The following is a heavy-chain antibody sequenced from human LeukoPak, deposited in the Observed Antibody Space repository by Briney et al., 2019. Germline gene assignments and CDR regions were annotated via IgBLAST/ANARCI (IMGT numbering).Heavy chain of an antibody. CDR1: GYTFNIYG. D-gene: IGHD5-24*01. CDR3: ARGSSDGYNYGRESDY. CDR2: ISGYNGNT. V-gene: IGHV1-18*01. Sequence: ASVKVSCKASGYTFNIYGINWVRQAPGQGLEWMGWISGYNGNTNYAQNFQGRVTMTTDTSTSTAYMELRSLRSDDTAMYYCARGSSDGYNYGRESDYWGQGTLVTVSS. J-gene: IGHJ4*02.